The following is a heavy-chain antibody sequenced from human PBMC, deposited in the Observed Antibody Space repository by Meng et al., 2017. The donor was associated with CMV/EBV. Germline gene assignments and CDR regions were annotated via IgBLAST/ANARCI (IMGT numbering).Heavy chain of an antibody. V-gene: IGHV3-30*02. D-gene: IGHD3-3*01. CDR1: GFTVSSYG. CDR2: IRYDGSNK. J-gene: IGHJ4*02. CDR3: AKQGYDFWSGSFDY. Sequence: VELVECGGGGVQPGGSLRLPCSAVGFTVSSYGMHWVRQAPGKGLEWVAFIRYDGSNKYYADSVKGRFTISRDNSKNTLYLQMNSLRAEDTAVYYCAKQGYDFWSGSFDYWGQGTLVTVSS.